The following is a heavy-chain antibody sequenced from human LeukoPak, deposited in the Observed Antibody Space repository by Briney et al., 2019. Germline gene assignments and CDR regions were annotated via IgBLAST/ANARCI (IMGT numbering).Heavy chain of an antibody. CDR2: FDPEDGET. CDR1: GYTLTELS. V-gene: IGHV1-24*01. CDR3: ATVRTYYDILTGRADAFDI. D-gene: IGHD3-9*01. J-gene: IGHJ3*02. Sequence: ASVKVSCKVSGYTLTELSMHWVRQAPGKGLEWMGGFDPEDGETIYAQKFQGRVTMTEDTSTDTAYMELSSLRSEDTAVYYCATVRTYYDILTGRADAFDIWGQGTMATVSS.